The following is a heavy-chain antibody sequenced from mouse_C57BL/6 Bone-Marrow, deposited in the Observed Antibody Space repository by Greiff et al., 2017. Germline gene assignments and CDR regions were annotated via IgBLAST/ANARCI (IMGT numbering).Heavy chain of an antibody. D-gene: IGHD1-1*01. CDR1: GYTFTDYD. V-gene: IGHV1-15*01. CDR2: IDPETGGT. J-gene: IGHJ1*03. Sequence: VQLQQSGAELVRPGASVTLSCKASGYTFTDYDMHWVKQTPVNGLEWIGAIDPETGGTAYNQTFKGKAILTVATSTSTAYMELRSLTSDDSAAYYCTKYLVTTVGAHGYFDYWGTGTSVTVSA. CDR3: TKYLVTTVGAHGYFDY.